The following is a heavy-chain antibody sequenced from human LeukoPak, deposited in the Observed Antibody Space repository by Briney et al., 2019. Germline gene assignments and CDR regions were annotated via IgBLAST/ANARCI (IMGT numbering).Heavy chain of an antibody. J-gene: IGHJ5*02. Sequence: SETLSLTCTVSGGSISSSSYYWSWIRQPPGKGLEWIGSIYYSGSTYYNPSLKSRVTISVDTSKNQFSLKLSSVTAADTAVYYCARHYGSGSYTNWFDPWGQGTLVTVSS. D-gene: IGHD3-10*01. CDR3: ARHYGSGSYTNWFDP. CDR2: IYYSGST. CDR1: GGSISSSSYY. V-gene: IGHV4-39*07.